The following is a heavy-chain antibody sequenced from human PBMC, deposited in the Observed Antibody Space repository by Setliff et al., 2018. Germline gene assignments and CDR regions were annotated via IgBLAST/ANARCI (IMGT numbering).Heavy chain of an antibody. CDR1: GFGFTTFG. J-gene: IGHJ4*02. V-gene: IGHV1-18*01. CDR3: VRSSAPQVVLAADFDF. D-gene: IGHD6-19*01. CDR2: TSPYSGNT. Sequence: ASVKVSCKTSGFGFTTFGFSWVRQAPRQGLEWLGSTSPYSGNTNYPQWLQDRVTMTIDTSATTVYMELQSLRSDDTAVYYCVRSSAPQVVLAADFDFWGQGTPVTVSS.